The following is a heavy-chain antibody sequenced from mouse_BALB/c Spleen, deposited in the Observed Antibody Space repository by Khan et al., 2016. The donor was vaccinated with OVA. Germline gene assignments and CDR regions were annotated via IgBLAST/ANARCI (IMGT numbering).Heavy chain of an antibody. CDR1: GYTFSSSW. CDR3: ARYYGSRFAY. D-gene: IGHD1-1*01. J-gene: IGHJ3*01. V-gene: IGHV1-80*01. CDR2: IYPGDGYN. Sequence: QVQLKQSGAELVRPGSSVKISCKASGYTFSSSWMNWVKQRPGQGLEWIGQIYPGDGYNNYNGKFKGKATLTADKSSRTAYMQLSSLTSEDSAVYFCARYYGSRFAYWGQGTLVTVSA.